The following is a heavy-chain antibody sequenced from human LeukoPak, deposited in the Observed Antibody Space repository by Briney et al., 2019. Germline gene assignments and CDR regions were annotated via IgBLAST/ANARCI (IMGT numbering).Heavy chain of an antibody. CDR1: GLTFSNYW. CDR2: INTDGNIT. D-gene: IGHD2-15*01. V-gene: IGHV3-74*01. J-gene: IGHJ4*02. CDR3: ARELSGSISRHFDY. Sequence: PGGFLRLSCAASGLTFSNYWMHWVRQAPGKGPVWVSRINTDGNITTYADSVKGRFSISRDNAKNALYLQMNSLRAEDTAVFYCARELSGSISRHFDYWGQGTLVTVSS.